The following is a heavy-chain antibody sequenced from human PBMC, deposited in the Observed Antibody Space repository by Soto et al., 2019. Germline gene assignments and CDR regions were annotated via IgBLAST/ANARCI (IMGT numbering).Heavy chain of an antibody. CDR2: IYPGDSNT. CDR3: ARHAYDFWSGHPNPRYYYGMDV. J-gene: IGHJ6*02. Sequence: PGESLKISCKGSGYSFTSYWIGWVRQMPGKGLEWMGIIYPGDSNTTYSPSLQGQVTISVDKSISTAYLQWSSLKATDTAMYYCARHAYDFWSGHPNPRYYYGMDVWGQGTTVTVSS. CDR1: GYSFTSYW. D-gene: IGHD3-3*01. V-gene: IGHV5-51*01.